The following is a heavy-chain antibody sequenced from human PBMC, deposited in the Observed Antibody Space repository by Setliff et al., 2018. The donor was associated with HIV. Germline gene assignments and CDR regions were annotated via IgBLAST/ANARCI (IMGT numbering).Heavy chain of an antibody. CDR3: ARLGYYNLWSGYWTDT. CDR2: VYYNGDT. Sequence: SETLSLTCNVLDFSIGATSYYWGWIRQPPGKGLQWIGSVYYNGDTKYNPSLKSRLVISVDKTKNQFPLMLNSLTVADTAVYYCARLGYYNLWSGYWTDTWGQGKSVTVSS. D-gene: IGHD3-3*01. J-gene: IGHJ4*02. CDR1: DFSIGATSYY. V-gene: IGHV4-39*01.